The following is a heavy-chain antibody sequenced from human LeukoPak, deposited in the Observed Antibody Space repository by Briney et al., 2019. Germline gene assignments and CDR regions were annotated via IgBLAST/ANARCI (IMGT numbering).Heavy chain of an antibody. CDR3: ARAAGGFGTTAYYYMDV. J-gene: IGHJ6*03. CDR2: INTDGSST. Sequence: GGSLRLSCAASGFTFSSYWMHWVRQAPGKGLVWVSRINTDGSSTSYADSVKGRFTISRDNAKNSLYLQMNSLRAEDTAVYYCARAAGGFGTTAYYYMDVWGKGTTVTVSS. CDR1: GFTFSSYW. D-gene: IGHD1-14*01. V-gene: IGHV3-74*01.